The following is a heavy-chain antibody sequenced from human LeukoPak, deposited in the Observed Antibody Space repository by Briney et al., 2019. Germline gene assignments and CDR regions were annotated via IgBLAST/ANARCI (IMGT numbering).Heavy chain of an antibody. CDR3: ARVTGYMIEDYFDY. Sequence: SETLSLTCTVSGGSISSSTYYWGWIRQPPGKGLEWIGTIYYSGSTYYNPSLKSRVTISVETSKNQFSLKLSSVTAADTAVYYCARVTGYMIEDYFDYWGQGTLVTVSS. D-gene: IGHD3-22*01. CDR1: GGSISSSTYY. V-gene: IGHV4-39*07. CDR2: IYYSGST. J-gene: IGHJ4*02.